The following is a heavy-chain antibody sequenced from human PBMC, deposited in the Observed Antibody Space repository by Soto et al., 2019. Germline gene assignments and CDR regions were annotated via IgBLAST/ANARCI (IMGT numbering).Heavy chain of an antibody. CDR3: ARILPLGPAATQYYFDY. CDR1: GGSISSYY. Sequence: SETLSLTCTVSGGSISSYYWSWIRQPPGKGLEWIGYIYYSGSTNYNPSLKSRVTISVDTSKNQFSLKLSSVTAADTAVYYCARILPLGPAATQYYFDYWGQGTLVTVSS. D-gene: IGHD2-2*01. V-gene: IGHV4-59*08. CDR2: IYYSGST. J-gene: IGHJ4*02.